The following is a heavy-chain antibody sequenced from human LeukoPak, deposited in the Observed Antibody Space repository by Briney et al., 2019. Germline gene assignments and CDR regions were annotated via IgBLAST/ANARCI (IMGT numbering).Heavy chain of an antibody. J-gene: IGHJ4*02. Sequence: PSETLPLTCTVSGGSVSGGNYYCSCIRQSPGKGLEWIGYIHYSGSTVYNPSLKSRVTMSIDTSKNQFSLNLSSVTAADTAVYYCARTGSTGGYWGQGTLVTVSS. CDR2: IHYSGST. V-gene: IGHV4-61*01. CDR3: ARTGSTGGY. D-gene: IGHD1-1*01. CDR1: GGSVSGGNYY.